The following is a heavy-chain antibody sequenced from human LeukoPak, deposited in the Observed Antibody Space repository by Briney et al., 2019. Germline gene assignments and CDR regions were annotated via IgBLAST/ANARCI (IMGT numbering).Heavy chain of an antibody. Sequence: PSETLSLTCTVSGGSISSYYWSWIRQPPGKGLEWIGHIYYSGSTNYNPSLKSRVTISVDTSKNQFSLKLSSVTAADTAVYYRARHQWVPAFDIWGQGTMVTVSS. CDR1: GGSISSYY. D-gene: IGHD1-26*01. CDR2: IYYSGST. J-gene: IGHJ3*02. V-gene: IGHV4-59*08. CDR3: ARHQWVPAFDI.